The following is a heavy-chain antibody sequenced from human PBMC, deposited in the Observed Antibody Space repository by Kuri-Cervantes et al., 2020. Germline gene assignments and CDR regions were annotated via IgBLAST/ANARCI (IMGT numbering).Heavy chain of an antibody. D-gene: IGHD2-15*01. CDR2: IYYSGST. V-gene: IGHV4-59*06. CDR3: ARAVEGYDAFDI. CDR1: GGSISSYY. J-gene: IGHJ3*02. Sequence: SETLSLTCTVSGGSISSYYWSWIRQHPRKGLEWIGYIYYSGSTYYNPSLKSRVTISVDTSKNQFSLKLSSVTAADTAVYYCARAVEGYDAFDIWGQGTMVTVSS.